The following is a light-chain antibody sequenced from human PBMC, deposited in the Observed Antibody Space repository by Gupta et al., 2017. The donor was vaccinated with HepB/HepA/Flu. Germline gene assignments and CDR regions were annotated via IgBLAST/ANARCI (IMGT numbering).Light chain of an antibody. CDR1: SSDVGGYNY. CDR3: CSYAGSYTHYV. Sequence: SALTQPRSVSGSPGQSVTISCTGTSSDVGGYNYVSWYQHHPGKAPKLLIYDVNKRPSGVPDRCSGSKSGNTASLTISGLQADDEADYCCCSYAGSYTHYVFGTGTKVTVL. V-gene: IGLV2-11*01. J-gene: IGLJ1*01. CDR2: DVN.